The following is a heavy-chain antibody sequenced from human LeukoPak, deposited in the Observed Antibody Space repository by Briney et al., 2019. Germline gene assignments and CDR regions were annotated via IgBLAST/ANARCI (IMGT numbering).Heavy chain of an antibody. CDR1: GYTFTSYW. CDR2: IYPGDFDT. J-gene: IGHJ4*02. D-gene: IGHD5-24*01. V-gene: IGHV5-51*01. CDR3: ARQRDGYIFNY. Sequence: GESLKISCKGFGYTFTSYWIAWVRQMPGKGLEWMGIIYPGDFDTRYNPSFQGHVNISADKAISTAYLQWGSLKASDTAMYYCARQRDGYIFNYWGQGTLVTVSS.